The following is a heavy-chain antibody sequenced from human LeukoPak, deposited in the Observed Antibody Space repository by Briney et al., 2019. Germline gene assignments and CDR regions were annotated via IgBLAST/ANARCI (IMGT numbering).Heavy chain of an antibody. CDR1: GYSFTNYW. V-gene: IGHV5-51*01. Sequence: GESLKISCKGSGYSFTNYWIGWVRQMPGKGLEWMGIIYPGDSDTRYSPSFQGQVTISADKSISTAYLQWNSLKASDTAMYYCARPMDYYDSSGYPWGYWGQGTLVTVSS. J-gene: IGHJ4*02. CDR2: IYPGDSDT. CDR3: ARPMDYYDSSGYPWGY. D-gene: IGHD3-22*01.